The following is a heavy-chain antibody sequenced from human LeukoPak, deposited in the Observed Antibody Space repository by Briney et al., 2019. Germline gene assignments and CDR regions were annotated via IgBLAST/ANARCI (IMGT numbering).Heavy chain of an antibody. D-gene: IGHD1-26*01. J-gene: IGHJ4*02. CDR3: AKHGELAAGYYFDY. V-gene: IGHV3-23*01. Sequence: GGALRLSRADSGFTFSSYAMSWVRQAPGKGLEWVSAISGSGGSTYYADSVKGRFTISRDNSKNTLLLQMNRLRAEDTAGYYCAKHGELAAGYYFDYCGQGALFTVSS. CDR1: GFTFSSYA. CDR2: ISGSGGST.